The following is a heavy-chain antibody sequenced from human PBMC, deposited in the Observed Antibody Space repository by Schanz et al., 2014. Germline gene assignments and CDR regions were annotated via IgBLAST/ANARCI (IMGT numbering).Heavy chain of an antibody. CDR3: AKGRTSMVYDMDV. D-gene: IGHD5-18*01. CDR1: GFTFSNYD. V-gene: IGHV3-13*05. J-gene: IGHJ4*02. Sequence: EVQLVESGGGLVQPGGSLRLSCAASGFTFSNYDMHWVRQDIGKGLEWVSGIGPASDPYYAGSVKGRFTISRENGKTSLFLQMSSLRAEDTALYYCAKGRTSMVYDMDVWGQGTLVTVSS. CDR2: IGPASDP.